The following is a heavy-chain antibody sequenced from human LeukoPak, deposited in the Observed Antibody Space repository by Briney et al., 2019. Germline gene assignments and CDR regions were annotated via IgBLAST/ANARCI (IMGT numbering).Heavy chain of an antibody. D-gene: IGHD6-13*01. J-gene: IGHJ4*02. Sequence: GGSLRLSCAASGFTFSSYGMHWVRQAPGKGLEWVAVIWYDGSNKYYADSVKGRFTISRDNSKNTLYLQMNSLRAEDTAVYYCARESAAGQSFDYWGQGTLVTVSS. CDR1: GFTFSSYG. V-gene: IGHV3-33*01. CDR3: ARESAAGQSFDY. CDR2: IWYDGSNK.